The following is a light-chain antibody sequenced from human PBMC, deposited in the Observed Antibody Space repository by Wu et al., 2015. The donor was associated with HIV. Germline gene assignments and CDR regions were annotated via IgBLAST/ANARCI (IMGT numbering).Light chain of an antibody. CDR3: QQYSNWWT. V-gene: IGKV3-15*01. CDR2: GAS. J-gene: IGKJ1*01. Sequence: LVMTQSPATLSVSPGERATLSCRASQDISSNLAWFQQKPGQAPRLLIYGASTRFSGSGSGTEFTLTITSLQSEDFALYYCQQYSNWWTFGQGTKVEIK. CDR1: QDISSN.